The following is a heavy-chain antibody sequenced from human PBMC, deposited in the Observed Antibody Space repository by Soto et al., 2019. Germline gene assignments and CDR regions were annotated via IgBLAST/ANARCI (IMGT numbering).Heavy chain of an antibody. CDR3: ARDKQLPPRSHWFDP. Sequence: GASVKVSCKASGGTFSSYAISWVRQAPGQGLEWMGGIIPIFGTANYAQKFQGRVTIAADESTSTAYMELSSLRSEDTAVYYCARDKQLPPRSHWFDPWGQGTLVTVSS. CDR2: IIPIFGTA. D-gene: IGHD6-6*01. J-gene: IGHJ5*02. CDR1: GGTFSSYA. V-gene: IGHV1-69*13.